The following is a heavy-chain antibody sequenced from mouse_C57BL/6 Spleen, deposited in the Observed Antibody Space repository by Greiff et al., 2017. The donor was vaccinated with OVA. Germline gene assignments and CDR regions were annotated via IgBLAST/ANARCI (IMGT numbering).Heavy chain of an antibody. CDR1: GYSITSGYY. CDR3: ARFYDGYPY. D-gene: IGHD2-3*01. Sequence: SGPGLVKPSQSLSLTCSVTGYSITSGYYWNWIRQFPGNKLEWMGYISYDGSNNYNPSLKNRISITRDTSKNQFFLKLNSVTTEDTATYYCARFYDGYPYWGQGTLVTVSA. V-gene: IGHV3-6*01. J-gene: IGHJ3*01. CDR2: ISYDGSN.